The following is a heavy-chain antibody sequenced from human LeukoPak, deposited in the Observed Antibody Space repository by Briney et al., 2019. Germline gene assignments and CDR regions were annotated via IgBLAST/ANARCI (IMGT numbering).Heavy chain of an antibody. Sequence: GGSLRLSCAVSGFTFSNYAMHWVRQAPGKGLEWVAVISYDGSYKDYADSGKGRFTMSRDNSKNTLYLQMNSLRTEDTAVYYCAKGARKGDDYGGFFDYWGQGTLVTVSS. CDR3: AKGARKGDDYGGFFDY. CDR1: GFTFSNYA. CDR2: ISYDGSYK. D-gene: IGHD4-23*01. V-gene: IGHV3-30*04. J-gene: IGHJ4*02.